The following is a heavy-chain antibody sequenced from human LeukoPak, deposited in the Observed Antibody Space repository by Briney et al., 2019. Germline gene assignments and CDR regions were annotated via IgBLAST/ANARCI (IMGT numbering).Heavy chain of an antibody. D-gene: IGHD6-25*01. J-gene: IGHJ4*02. CDR3: ARSSGTGTFSY. Sequence: ASETLSLTCTVSGDSISRSTYYWAWIRQPPGKGLEWIGSVYYGRSPYFNPSLESRATISVDTSKNHFSLKMSSVTAADTAVYYCARSSGTGTFSYWGQGTLVTVSS. CDR2: VYYGRSP. V-gene: IGHV4-39*02. CDR1: GDSISRSTYY.